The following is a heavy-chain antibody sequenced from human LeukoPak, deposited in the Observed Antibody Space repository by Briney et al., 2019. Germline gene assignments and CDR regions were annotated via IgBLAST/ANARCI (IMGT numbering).Heavy chain of an antibody. J-gene: IGHJ4*02. Sequence: PSETLSLTCTVSGGSISSSSYYWSWIRQPPGKGLEWMGYIYYSGSTNYNPSLQSRVTISVDTSKNQFSLKLSSVTAADTAVYYRARSYDSSGYIDYWGQGTLVTVSS. CDR3: ARSYDSSGYIDY. CDR1: GGSISSSSYY. CDR2: IYYSGST. V-gene: IGHV4-61*01. D-gene: IGHD3-22*01.